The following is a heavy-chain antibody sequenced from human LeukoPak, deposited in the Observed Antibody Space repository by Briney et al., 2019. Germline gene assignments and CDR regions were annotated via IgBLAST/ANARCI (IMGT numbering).Heavy chain of an antibody. J-gene: IGHJ3*02. CDR3: ARSQAIFGVVIKGAFDI. CDR2: IYYSGST. V-gene: IGHV4-59*01. Sequence: PSETLSLTCTVSGGSISSYYWSWIRQPPGKGLEWIGYIYYSGSTNYNPSLKSRVTISVDTSKNQFSLKLSSVTAADTAVYYCARSQAIFGVVIKGAFDIWGQGTMVTVSS. CDR1: GGSISSYY. D-gene: IGHD3-3*01.